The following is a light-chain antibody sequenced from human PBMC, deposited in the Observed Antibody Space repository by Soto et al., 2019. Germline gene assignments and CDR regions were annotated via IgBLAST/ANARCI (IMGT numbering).Light chain of an antibody. V-gene: IGLV3-1*01. CDR3: QAWDSSYV. Sequence: SYELTQPPSVSVSPGQTATITCSGDKLGNKYTSWYQQKPGQSPVLIIYQDTRRPSGIPERFSGSNPGTTATLTISGTQAMDEADYYCQAWDSSYVFGTGTKATVL. CDR1: KLGNKY. J-gene: IGLJ1*01. CDR2: QDT.